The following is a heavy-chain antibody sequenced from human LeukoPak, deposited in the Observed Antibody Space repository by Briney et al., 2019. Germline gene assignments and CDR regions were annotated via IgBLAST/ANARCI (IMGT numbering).Heavy chain of an antibody. CDR3: ATGYGNYVGRFDS. V-gene: IGHV1-2*02. J-gene: IGHJ4*02. CDR2: INPSSGGT. D-gene: IGHD3-16*01. Sequence: ASVKVSCKTSGYSFTSYYIHWVRQAPGQGLEWMGWINPSSGGTEYAQKFQGRVTMTGDTSISTAYMEVSRLTSDDTAIYYCATGYGNYVGRFDSWGQGTLVTVSS. CDR1: GYSFTSYY.